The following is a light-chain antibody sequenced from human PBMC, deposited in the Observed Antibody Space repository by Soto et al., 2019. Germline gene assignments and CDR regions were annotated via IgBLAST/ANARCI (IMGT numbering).Light chain of an antibody. Sequence: DIQMTQSPPSLSASVGDSVTITCRASQGIGTSLAWYQQKPGKVPKLLIYTASTLQSGVPSPFSRSVSGTDFTLAMSSLQHEDVVTYYCQQYSWAPLAFGGWAKVEIK. CDR3: QQYSWAPLA. V-gene: IGKV1-27*01. CDR2: TAS. CDR1: QGIGTS. J-gene: IGKJ4*01.